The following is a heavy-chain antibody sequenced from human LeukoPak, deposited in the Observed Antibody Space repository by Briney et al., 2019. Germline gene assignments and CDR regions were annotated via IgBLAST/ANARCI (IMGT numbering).Heavy chain of an antibody. V-gene: IGHV4-59*01. J-gene: IGHJ4*02. D-gene: IGHD6-19*01. Sequence: KPSETLSLTCTVSGGSISSYYWSWIRQPPGKGLEWIGYIYYSGSTNYNPSLKSRVTISVDTSKNQFPLKLSSVTAADTAVYYCARGGSSGWYYFDYWGQGTLVTVSS. CDR2: IYYSGST. CDR1: GGSISSYY. CDR3: ARGGSSGWYYFDY.